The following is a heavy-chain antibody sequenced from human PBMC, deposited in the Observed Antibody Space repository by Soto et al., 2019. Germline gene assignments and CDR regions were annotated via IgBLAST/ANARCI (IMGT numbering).Heavy chain of an antibody. Sequence: EVQLVASGGGLVQPGGSLRLSCAASGFTFSSYDMHWVRQATGKGLEWVSAIGTAGDTYYPGSVKGRFTISRENAKNSLYLQMNSLRAEDTAVYYCARVGSSSSWYYYYGMDVWGQGTTVTVSS. J-gene: IGHJ6*02. CDR3: ARVGSSSSWYYYYGMDV. CDR2: IGTAGDT. CDR1: GFTFSSYD. D-gene: IGHD6-13*01. V-gene: IGHV3-13*01.